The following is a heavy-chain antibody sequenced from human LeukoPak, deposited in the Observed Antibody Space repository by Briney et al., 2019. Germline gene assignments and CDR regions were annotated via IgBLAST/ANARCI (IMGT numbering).Heavy chain of an antibody. J-gene: IGHJ6*02. Sequence: SVKVSCKASGGTFSSYAISWVRQAPGQGLEWMGGIIPIFGTANYAQKFQGRVTITADESTSTAYMELSSLRSEDTAVYYCARGSPDQYGMDVWGQGTTVTVSS. D-gene: IGHD2-15*01. CDR3: ARGSPDQYGMDV. CDR2: IIPIFGTA. V-gene: IGHV1-69*13. CDR1: GGTFSSYA.